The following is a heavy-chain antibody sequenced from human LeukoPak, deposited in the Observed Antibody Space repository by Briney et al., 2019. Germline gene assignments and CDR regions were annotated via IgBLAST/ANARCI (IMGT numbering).Heavy chain of an antibody. D-gene: IGHD3-22*01. CDR1: GFTFSTHA. J-gene: IGHJ4*02. CDR3: AKRDSSGSYPYYSDY. CDR2: IGGSDGST. V-gene: IGHV3-23*01. Sequence: GGSLRLSCVASGFTFSTHAMSWVRLAPGKGLEWVSAIGGSDGSTYYADSVKGRFTISRDNSKDTLYLQMNSLRVEDTATYYCAKRDSSGSYPYYSDYWGQGTLVTVSS.